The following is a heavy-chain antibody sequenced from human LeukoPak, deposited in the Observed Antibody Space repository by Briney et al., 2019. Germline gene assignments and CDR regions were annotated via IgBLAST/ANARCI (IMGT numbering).Heavy chain of an antibody. Sequence: PSETLSLTCAVCGGSFSGYYWSWIRQPPGKGLEWIGEINHSGSTNYNPSLKSRVTISVDTSKNQFSLKLSSVTAADTAVYYCARGLTFWGQGTLVTVSS. CDR1: GGSFSGYY. V-gene: IGHV4-34*01. D-gene: IGHD7-27*01. J-gene: IGHJ4*02. CDR3: ARGLTF. CDR2: INHSGST.